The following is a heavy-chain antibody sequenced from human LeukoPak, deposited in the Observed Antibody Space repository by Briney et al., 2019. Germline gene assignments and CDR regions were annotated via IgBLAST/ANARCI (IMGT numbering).Heavy chain of an antibody. D-gene: IGHD2-8*01. CDR1: GYTFTSYG. CDR2: ITAYNGNT. V-gene: IGHV1-18*01. Sequence: ASVNVSCKASGYTFTSYGISWVRQAPGQGHERMGWITAYNGNTNYAQKLQGRVTMTTDTSTSTAYMELRSLRSDDKAVYYCARWRYCTNGVCYRYFDYWGQGTLVTVSS. J-gene: IGHJ4*02. CDR3: ARWRYCTNGVCYRYFDY.